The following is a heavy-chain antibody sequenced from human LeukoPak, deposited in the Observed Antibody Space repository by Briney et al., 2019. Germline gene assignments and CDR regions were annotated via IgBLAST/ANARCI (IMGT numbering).Heavy chain of an antibody. Sequence: SETLSLTCTVSGGSISSYYWSWIRQPPGKGLEWIGYIYYSGSTNYNPSLKSRVTISVDTSKNQFSLKLSSVTAADTAVYYCARARDYYYGMDVWGQGTTVTVSS. D-gene: IGHD3-10*01. J-gene: IGHJ6*02. CDR1: GGSISSYY. CDR2: IYYSGST. V-gene: IGHV4-59*01. CDR3: ARARDYYYGMDV.